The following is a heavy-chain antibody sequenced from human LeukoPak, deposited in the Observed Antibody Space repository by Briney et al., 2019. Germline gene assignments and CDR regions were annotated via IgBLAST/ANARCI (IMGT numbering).Heavy chain of an antibody. V-gene: IGHV1-69*05. CDR2: IIPIFGTA. CDR3: ARVTTVTIGEGFDP. J-gene: IGHJ5*02. Sequence: SSVKVSCKASGGTFSSYAISWVRQAPGQGLEWMGGIIPIFGTANYAQKFQGRVTITTDESTSTAYMELSSLRSEDTAVYYCARVTTVTIGEGFDPWGQGTLVTVSS. CDR1: GGTFSSYA. D-gene: IGHD4-17*01.